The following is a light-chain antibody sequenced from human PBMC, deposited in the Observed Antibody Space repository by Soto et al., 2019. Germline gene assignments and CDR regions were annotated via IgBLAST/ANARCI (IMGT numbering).Light chain of an antibody. CDR1: QGIRND. V-gene: IGKV1-6*01. CDR3: LQDNNDPLT. J-gene: IGKJ4*01. CDR2: AAS. Sequence: AVQMTQSPSSLSASVGDRVTITCQASQGIRNDLGWYQQKPGKAPKLLIYAASRLQSGVPSRFSGSGSGTDFTLTISSLQPEDFASYYCLQDNNDPLTFGGGTKVEIK.